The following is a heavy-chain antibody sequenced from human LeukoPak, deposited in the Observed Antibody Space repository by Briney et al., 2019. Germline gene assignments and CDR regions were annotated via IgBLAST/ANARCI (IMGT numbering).Heavy chain of an antibody. CDR1: GFSINTYT. CDR2: IRNSDGMT. D-gene: IGHD1-1*01. V-gene: IGHV3-23*01. J-gene: IGHJ4*02. CDR3: AKGLERESRLDS. Sequence: GQSLRLSCDASGFSINTYTMYWVRQAPGQGLEWVSGIRNSDGMTYYADSVRGRFTISTDNSKNTPYLQMNSPRAEDTALYYCAKGLERESRLDSWGQGTLVIVSS.